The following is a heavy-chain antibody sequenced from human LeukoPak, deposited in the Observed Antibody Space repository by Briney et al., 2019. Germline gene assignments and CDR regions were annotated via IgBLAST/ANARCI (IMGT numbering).Heavy chain of an antibody. J-gene: IGHJ4*02. CDR3: ASKVQY. Sequence: GGSLRPSCAASGFTVSSNYMSWVRQAPGKGLEWVSVIYTGGSTYYADSVKGRFTISRDNSRNTLYLQMNSLRAEDTAVYYCASKVQYWGQGTLVTVSS. D-gene: IGHD1-1*01. CDR1: GFTVSSNY. V-gene: IGHV3-53*01. CDR2: IYTGGST.